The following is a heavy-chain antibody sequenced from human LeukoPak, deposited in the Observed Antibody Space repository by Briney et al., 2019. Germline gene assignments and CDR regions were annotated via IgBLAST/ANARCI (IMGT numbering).Heavy chain of an antibody. CDR2: ISGSGDTT. Sequence: GGSLRLSCAASGFTFSSYAMSWVRQAPGKGLECVSTISGSGDTTYYADSVKGRFTISRDNAKNSLYLQMNSLRAEDTALYFCARVRLTVIQDWFDPWGQGTLVTVSS. D-gene: IGHD1-20*01. V-gene: IGHV3-23*01. CDR3: ARVRLTVIQDWFDP. J-gene: IGHJ5*02. CDR1: GFTFSSYA.